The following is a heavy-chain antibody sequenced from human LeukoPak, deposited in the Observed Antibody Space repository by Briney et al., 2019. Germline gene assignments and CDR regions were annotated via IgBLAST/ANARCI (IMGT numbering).Heavy chain of an antibody. CDR3: ARRFDS. CDR1: GDSITNNYH. Sequence: PCETLGLTRTVSGDSITNNYHWSWIRQPPGMGLEFIGYIYYSGSTNYNPSLKSRVTISMDTSKNQFSLRLTSVTAADTAVYYCARRFDSWGQGTLVTVSS. CDR2: IYYSGST. J-gene: IGHJ4*02. V-gene: IGHV4-59*01.